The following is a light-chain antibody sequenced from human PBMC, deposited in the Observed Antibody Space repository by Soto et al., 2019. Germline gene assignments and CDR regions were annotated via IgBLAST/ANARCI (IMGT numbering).Light chain of an antibody. CDR3: QETYRAPRT. CDR2: TAS. CDR1: QSIMTY. V-gene: IGKV1-39*01. Sequence: DIQMTQSPSSLAASVGDRVTISCRAIQSIMTYLNWYQQKPGEAPKLLIYTASTLHSGVPSRFSGSGSGTDFTLAISSLQHEDFATYYCQETYRAPRTFGQGTKVEIK. J-gene: IGKJ1*01.